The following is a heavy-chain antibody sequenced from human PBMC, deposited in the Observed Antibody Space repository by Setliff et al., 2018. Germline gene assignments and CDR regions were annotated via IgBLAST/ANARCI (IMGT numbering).Heavy chain of an antibody. Sequence: ASVKVSCKASGYTFTGYDTNWVRQATGQGLEWMGWMNPNSGNTGYAQKFQGRVTITRNTSISTAYMELSSLRSEDTAVYYCARGRRGNYDFWSGYSNWFDPWGQGTLVTSPQ. J-gene: IGHJ5*02. V-gene: IGHV1-8*03. D-gene: IGHD3-3*01. CDR1: GYTFTGYD. CDR3: ARGRRGNYDFWSGYSNWFDP. CDR2: MNPNSGNT.